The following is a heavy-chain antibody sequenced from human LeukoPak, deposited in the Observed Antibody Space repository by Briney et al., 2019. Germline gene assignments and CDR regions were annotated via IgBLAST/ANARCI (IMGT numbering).Heavy chain of an antibody. CDR2: IYHSGST. D-gene: IGHD4-17*01. J-gene: IGHJ4*02. CDR1: GYSISSGYY. V-gene: IGHV4-38-2*01. CDR3: ARLRVSDYGPTQFDY. Sequence: SETLSLTCAVSGYSISSGYYWGWIRPPPGKGLEWIGSIYHSGSTYYNPSLKSRVTISVDTSKNQFSLKLSSVTAADTAVHYCARLRVSDYGPTQFDYWGQGTLVTVSS.